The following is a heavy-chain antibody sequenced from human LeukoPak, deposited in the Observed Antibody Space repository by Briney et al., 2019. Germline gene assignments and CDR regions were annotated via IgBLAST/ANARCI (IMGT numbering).Heavy chain of an antibody. V-gene: IGHV1-46*01. Sequence: GASVKVSCKASGYTFTSYYMHWVRQAPGQGLEWMGIINPSGGSTSYAQKFQGRVTMTRDTSTSTVYMELSSLRSEDTAVYYCAREKRITMIVVVINGAFDIWGQGTMVTVSS. CDR1: GYTFTSYY. J-gene: IGHJ3*02. D-gene: IGHD3-22*01. CDR2: INPSGGST. CDR3: AREKRITMIVVVINGAFDI.